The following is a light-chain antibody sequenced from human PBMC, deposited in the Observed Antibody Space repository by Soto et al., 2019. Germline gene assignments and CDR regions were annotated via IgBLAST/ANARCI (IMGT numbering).Light chain of an antibody. CDR2: DSS. CDR1: LNFTTNY. V-gene: IGKV3-20*01. J-gene: IGKJ4*01. CDR3: SRLA. Sequence: EIVLTQSPGTLSLSPGERATLSCRASSLNFTTNYLAWYQQRSGQAPRLLITDSSKRATGVPARFSGSGSGTDFTLIISSLEPEDFALYYCSRLAFGGGTKVEIK.